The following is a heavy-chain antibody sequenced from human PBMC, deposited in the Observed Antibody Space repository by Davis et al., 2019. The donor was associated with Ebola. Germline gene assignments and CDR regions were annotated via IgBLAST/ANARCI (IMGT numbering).Heavy chain of an antibody. CDR1: GGSISSGGYY. D-gene: IGHD2-8*01. CDR3: ARGRTKADY. CDR2: IYYSGST. Sequence: MPSETLSLTCAVSGGSISSGGYYWSWIRQPPGKGLEWIGYIYYSGSTSYNPSLKSRVTISVDTSKNQFSLKLSSVTAADTAVYYCARGRTKADYWGQGTLVTVSS. J-gene: IGHJ4*02. V-gene: IGHV4-61*08.